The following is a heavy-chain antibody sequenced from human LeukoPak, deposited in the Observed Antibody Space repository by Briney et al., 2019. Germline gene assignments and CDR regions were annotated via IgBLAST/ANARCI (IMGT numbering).Heavy chain of an antibody. CDR1: EFTFNTFA. CDR2: ISGSGGAT. D-gene: IGHD2-2*02. J-gene: IGHJ4*02. Sequence: GGSLRLSCAASEFTFNTFAMTWARLAPGKGLGWVSAISGSGGATYYAASVLGRFTSSRDNSKVTLYLQMNSLRAADTAVYDCAIAYCSSASCYKGTFDDWGQGTLVAVSS. V-gene: IGHV3-23*01. CDR3: AIAYCSSASCYKGTFDD.